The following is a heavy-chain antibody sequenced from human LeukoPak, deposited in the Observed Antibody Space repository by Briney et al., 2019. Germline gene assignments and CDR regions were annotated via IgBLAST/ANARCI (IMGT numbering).Heavy chain of an antibody. CDR3: LYYYDSSGYYYDY. CDR2: IYNDGSST. CDR1: GFTFSNYW. J-gene: IGHJ4*02. D-gene: IGHD3-22*01. Sequence: GGSLRLSCAASGFTFSNYWMHWVRQAPGKGLVWVSRIYNDGSSTSYADSVKGRFTISRDNAKSTLYLQMNSLRAEDTAVYYCLYYYDSSGYYYDYWGQGTLVTVSS. V-gene: IGHV3-74*01.